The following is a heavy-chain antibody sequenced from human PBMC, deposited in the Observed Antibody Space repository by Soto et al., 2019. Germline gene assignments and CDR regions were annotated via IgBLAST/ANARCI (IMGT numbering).Heavy chain of an antibody. V-gene: IGHV4-4*02. CDR1: RGSMSSSDW. CDR2: TYHSGNT. J-gene: IGHJ3*02. D-gene: IGHD3-16*01. Sequence: LVEPSGTLSLTCAVSRGSMSSSDWWCWVRQAPGKGLDWIGETYHSGNTNYNPSLKSRVTLSVDNSKNQFSLTLTSVTAADTGVYYCATWGSTAFDIWGQGTMVTVSS. CDR3: ATWGSTAFDI.